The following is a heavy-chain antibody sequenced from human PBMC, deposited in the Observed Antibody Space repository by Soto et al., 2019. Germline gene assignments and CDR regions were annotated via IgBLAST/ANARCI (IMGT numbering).Heavy chain of an antibody. CDR2: ISYDGSNK. D-gene: IGHD2-2*01. Sequence: GGSLRLSCAASGFTFTSYGMHWVRQAPGKGLEWVSVISYDGSNKYYADSVKGRFTISRDNSKNTLYLDMTSLRGEDTAVYYCAKIRNYCTSTTCPPYYSPMDVWGQGTTVTVYS. CDR3: AKIRNYCTSTTCPPYYSPMDV. V-gene: IGHV3-30*18. CDR1: GFTFTSYG. J-gene: IGHJ6*02.